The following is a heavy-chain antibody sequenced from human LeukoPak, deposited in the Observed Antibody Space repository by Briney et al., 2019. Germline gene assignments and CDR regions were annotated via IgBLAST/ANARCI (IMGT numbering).Heavy chain of an antibody. V-gene: IGHV4-31*03. Sequence: PSQTLSLTCTVSGGSISSGGYYWSWIRQHPGKGLEWIGYIYYSGSTYYNPSFKSRVTISVDTSKNQFSLKLSSVTAADTAVYYCASSPGYCSSTSCYEDLAGMDVWGQGTTVTVSS. CDR2: IYYSGST. CDR3: ASSPGYCSSTSCYEDLAGMDV. J-gene: IGHJ6*01. D-gene: IGHD2-2*01. CDR1: GGSISSGGYY.